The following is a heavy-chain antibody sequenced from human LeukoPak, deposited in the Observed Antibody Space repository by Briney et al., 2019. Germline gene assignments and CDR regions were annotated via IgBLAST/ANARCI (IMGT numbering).Heavy chain of an antibody. Sequence: GGSLRLSCAASGFSFNSYPMHWVRQAPGKGLEWVAVISNDGNNKYYADSVKGRFTISRDNSNNTLSLQMNGLRVEDTAVYYCARPDDSESFYRANHYWCRGTLVTVS. J-gene: IGHJ4*02. CDR3: ARPDDSESFYRANHY. CDR1: GFSFNSYP. V-gene: IGHV3-30*04. CDR2: ISNDGNNK. D-gene: IGHD3-10*01.